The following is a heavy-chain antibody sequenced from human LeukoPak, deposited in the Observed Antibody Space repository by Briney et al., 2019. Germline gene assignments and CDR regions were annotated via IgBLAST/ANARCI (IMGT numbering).Heavy chain of an antibody. CDR3: ARLPGYSSPHFDY. CDR1: GGSISSYY. CDR2: IYYSGSP. D-gene: IGHD6-19*01. V-gene: IGHV4-59*08. J-gene: IGHJ4*02. Sequence: SETLSLTCTVSGGSISSYYWIWIRQPPGRALEWIGYIYYSGSPNYNPPLKSRATISVDTSKNQFSLKLSSVTAADTAVYYCARLPGYSSPHFDYWGQGTLVTVSS.